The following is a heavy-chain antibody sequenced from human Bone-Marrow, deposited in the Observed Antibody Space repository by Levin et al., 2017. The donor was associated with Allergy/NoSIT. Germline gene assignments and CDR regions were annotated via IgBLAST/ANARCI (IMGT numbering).Heavy chain of an antibody. D-gene: IGHD5-12*01. Sequence: SCAASGFGFGDYTMHWVRQAPGKGLEWVSLITWDGTSTYYADSVQGRFTISRDNSKASLYLQMNSLRTEDTAMYYCTKAYSGYDWWFDPWGQGTLVTVSS. CDR3: TKAYSGYDWWFDP. V-gene: IGHV3-43*01. CDR1: GFGFGDYT. CDR2: ITWDGTST. J-gene: IGHJ5*02.